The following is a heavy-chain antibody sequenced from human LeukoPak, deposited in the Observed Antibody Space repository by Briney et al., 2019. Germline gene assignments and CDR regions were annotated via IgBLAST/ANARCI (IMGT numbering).Heavy chain of an antibody. D-gene: IGHD1-26*01. CDR2: ITSDGSST. Sequence: GGSLRLSCAPSGFTFSSSWMHWAAHVPGRGRVFFSRITSDGSSTSYADSVRGRFTISRDNAKNTVYLQMNSLRAEDTAVYYCARDLTGAVFDFWGQGTLVTVSS. J-gene: IGHJ4*02. CDR1: GFTFSSSW. V-gene: IGHV3-74*01. CDR3: ARDLTGAVFDF.